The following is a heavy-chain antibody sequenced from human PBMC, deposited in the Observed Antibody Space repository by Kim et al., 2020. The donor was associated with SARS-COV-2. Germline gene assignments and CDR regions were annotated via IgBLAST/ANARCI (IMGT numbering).Heavy chain of an antibody. Sequence: GGSLRLSCAASGFTFSSYGMHWVRQAPGKGLEWVAVIWYDGSNKYYADSVKGRFTISRDNSKNTLYLQMNSLRAEDTAVYYCARLSMPTRDSSGSMNYYFDYWGQEPWSPSPQ. V-gene: IGHV3-33*01. CDR3: ARLSMPTRDSSGSMNYYFDY. J-gene: IGHJ4*01. CDR1: GFTFSSYG. D-gene: IGHD3-22*01. CDR2: IWYDGSNK.